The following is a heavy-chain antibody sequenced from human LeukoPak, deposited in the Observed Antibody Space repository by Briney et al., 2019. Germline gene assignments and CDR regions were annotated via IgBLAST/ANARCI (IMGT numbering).Heavy chain of an antibody. CDR1: GGTFSSYA. Sequence: SVKVSCKASGGTFSSYAISWVRQAPGQGLEWMGGIIPIFGTANYAQKFQGRVTITADGSTSTAYMELSSLTSEDTAVYYCASSRDQNRLYSGYDFLCVDYWGQGTLVTVSS. D-gene: IGHD5-12*01. CDR3: ASSRDQNRLYSGYDFLCVDY. J-gene: IGHJ4*02. V-gene: IGHV1-69*13. CDR2: IIPIFGTA.